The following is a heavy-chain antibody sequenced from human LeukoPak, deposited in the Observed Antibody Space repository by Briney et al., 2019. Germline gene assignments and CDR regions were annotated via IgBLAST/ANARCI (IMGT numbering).Heavy chain of an antibody. CDR1: GVSISSSNSY. V-gene: IGHV4-39*01. CDR3: AKTTNDYGDYHFDY. Sequence: PSQTLSLTCTVSGVSISSSNSYWGWIRQPPGKGLEWIGSIYYSGSTYYNPSLKSRVPISVDTSKNQFSLKLSSVTAADTAVYYCAKTTNDYGDYHFDYWGQGTLVTVSS. J-gene: IGHJ4*02. D-gene: IGHD4-17*01. CDR2: IYYSGST.